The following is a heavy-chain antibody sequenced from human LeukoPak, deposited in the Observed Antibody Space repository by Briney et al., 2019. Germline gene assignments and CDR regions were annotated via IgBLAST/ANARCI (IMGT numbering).Heavy chain of an antibody. J-gene: IGHJ4*02. Sequence: PGASLTLSCAASGFSLSNYGMTWIRQPPGKGLEWVSAISAVVTSTYYSDSVKGRFTISRDNSKNTLYLQMNSLRVDDTAVYYCAKDSPVATYWGQGTLVTVSS. CDR2: ISAVVTST. CDR3: AKDSPVATY. V-gene: IGHV3-23*01. D-gene: IGHD4-23*01. CDR1: GFSLSNYG.